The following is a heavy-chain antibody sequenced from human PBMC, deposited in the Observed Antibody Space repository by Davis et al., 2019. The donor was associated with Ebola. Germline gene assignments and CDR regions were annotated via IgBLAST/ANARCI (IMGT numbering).Heavy chain of an antibody. CDR2: IKQEGSEK. CDR1: GVTFRNYV. CDR3: ARDKTILGVVIMFDY. Sequence: GGSLRLSFAVSGVTFRNYVMSWVRQAPGKGLEWVANIKQEGSEKYYVDSVKGRFTISRDNAKNSLYLQMNSLRAEDTAVYYCARDKTILGVVIMFDYWGQGTLVTVSS. D-gene: IGHD3-3*01. J-gene: IGHJ4*02. V-gene: IGHV3-7*01.